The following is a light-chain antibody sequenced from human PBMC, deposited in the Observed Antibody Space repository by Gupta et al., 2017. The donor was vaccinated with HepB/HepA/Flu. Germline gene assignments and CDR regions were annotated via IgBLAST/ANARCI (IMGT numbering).Light chain of an antibody. Sequence: EIMLTQSPATLSLSPGERATLSCRASQSVSSYLAWYQQKPDRAPRLLVYDSSNRATGIPARFSGSGSGTGFTLTISSLEPEDFAVYYCQQRSDWPWTFGQGTXVEIK. CDR3: QQRSDWPWT. CDR1: QSVSSY. CDR2: DSS. V-gene: IGKV3-11*01. J-gene: IGKJ1*01.